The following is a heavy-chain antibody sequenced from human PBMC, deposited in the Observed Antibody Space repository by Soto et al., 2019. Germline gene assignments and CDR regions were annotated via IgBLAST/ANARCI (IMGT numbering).Heavy chain of an antibody. CDR1: GFTFNTHW. CDR2: IYFDGITT. V-gene: IGHV3-74*01. D-gene: IGHD2-8*01. CDR3: ARGGAMGVDY. J-gene: IGHJ4*02. Sequence: EVQLVESGGGVVQPGGSLRLSCTSSGFTFNTHWMHWFRQAPGKGLVWVSRIYFDGITTNYADSVKGRLPVSRDNAKNTVSLPVNTLRDEDTSVYSCARGGAMGVDYWCQGTLGTVSS.